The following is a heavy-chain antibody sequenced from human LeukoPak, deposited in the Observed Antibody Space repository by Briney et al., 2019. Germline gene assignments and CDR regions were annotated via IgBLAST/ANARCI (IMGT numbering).Heavy chain of an antibody. CDR3: ARRPHYYGSGSYYYYYYGMDV. CDR1: GGSISSYY. Sequence: SETLSLTCTVSGGSISSYYWRWIRQPPGKGLEWIGYIYYSGSTNYNPSLKSRVTISVDTSRNQFSLKLSSVTAADTAVYYCARRPHYYGSGSYYYYYYGMDVWGQGTTVTVSS. CDR2: IYYSGST. J-gene: IGHJ6*02. V-gene: IGHV4-59*08. D-gene: IGHD3-10*01.